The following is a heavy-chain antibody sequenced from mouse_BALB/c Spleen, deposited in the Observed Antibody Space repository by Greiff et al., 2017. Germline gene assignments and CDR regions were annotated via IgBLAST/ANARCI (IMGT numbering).Heavy chain of an antibody. D-gene: IGHD2-1*01. CDR1: GYAFTNYL. CDR2: INPGSGGT. J-gene: IGHJ3*01. CDR3: ARDGNYVGWFAY. V-gene: IGHV1-54*01. Sequence: QVQLQQSGAELVRPGTSVKVSCKASGYAFTNYLIEWVKQRPGQGLEWIGVINPGSGGTNYNEKFKGKATLTSDKSSSTAYMELSSLTSEDSAVYYCARDGNYVGWFAYWGQGTLVTVSA.